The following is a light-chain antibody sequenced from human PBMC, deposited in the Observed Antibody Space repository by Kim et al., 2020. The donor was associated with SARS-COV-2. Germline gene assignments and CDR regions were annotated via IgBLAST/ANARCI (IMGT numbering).Light chain of an antibody. Sequence: APGKTAGITCGGNNIGSKSVHWYQPKPGQAPVLVIYYDGDRPSGIPERFSGSNSGNTATLTISRVEAGDEADYYCQVWNSGSDHWVFGGGTQLTVL. J-gene: IGLJ3*02. CDR3: QVWNSGSDHWV. V-gene: IGLV3-21*04. CDR1: NIGSKS. CDR2: YDG.